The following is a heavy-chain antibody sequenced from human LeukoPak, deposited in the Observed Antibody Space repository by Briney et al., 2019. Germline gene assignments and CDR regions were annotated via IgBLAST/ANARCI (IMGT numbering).Heavy chain of an antibody. V-gene: IGHV1-2*02. CDR2: INPNSGGT. D-gene: IGHD3-10*01. CDR1: GYTFTGYY. Sequence: ASVKVSCKASGYTFTGYYMHWVRQAPGQGLEWMGWINPNSGGTNCAQKFQGRVTMTRDTSISTAYMELSRLRSDDTAVYYCARVTGVLWFGEFPFDPWGQGTLVTVSS. CDR3: ARVTGVLWFGEFPFDP. J-gene: IGHJ5*02.